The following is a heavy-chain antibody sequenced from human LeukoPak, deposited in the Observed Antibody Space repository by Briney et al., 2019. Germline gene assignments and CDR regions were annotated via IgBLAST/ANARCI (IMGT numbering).Heavy chain of an antibody. CDR2: IYYSGST. D-gene: IGHD6-13*01. J-gene: IGHJ2*01. V-gene: IGHV4-59*12. Sequence: SETLSLTCTVSGGSISSYYWSWIRQPPGKGLEWIGYIYYSGSTNYNPSLKSRVTISVDTSKNQFSLKLSSVTAADTAVYYCARSGSSWYKAHWYFDLWGRGTLVTVSS. CDR1: GGSISSYY. CDR3: ARSGSSWYKAHWYFDL.